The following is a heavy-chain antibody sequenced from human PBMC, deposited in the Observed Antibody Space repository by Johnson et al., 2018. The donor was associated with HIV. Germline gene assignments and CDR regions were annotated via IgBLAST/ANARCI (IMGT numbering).Heavy chain of an antibody. J-gene: IGHJ3*02. D-gene: IGHD5-12*01. Sequence: QMLLVESGGGVVQPGQSLRLSCAASGLTFSTYTMHWVRQAPGKGLEWVAVISFDENNKVYADSVKGRFTISRDNSKNTLFLHMNSLRTEDTAIYYCARVGVSGYDLAAFDIWGRGTMVTVSS. CDR3: ARVGVSGYDLAAFDI. CDR1: GLTFSTYT. V-gene: IGHV3-30-3*01. CDR2: ISFDENNK.